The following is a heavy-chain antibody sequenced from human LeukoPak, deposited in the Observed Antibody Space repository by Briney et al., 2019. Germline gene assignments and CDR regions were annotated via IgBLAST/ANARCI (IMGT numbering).Heavy chain of an antibody. J-gene: IGHJ3*02. V-gene: IGHV4-39*01. D-gene: IGHD4-17*01. CDR3: ATTTVTTRHAFDI. CDR2: IHYSGST. Sequence: SETLSLTCSVSGGSIRSSGYFWGWIRQPPGKGLEWIGSIHYSGSTYYNPSLKSRVTISVDTSRNQFSLKLSSVTAADTAVYYCATTTVTTRHAFDIWGQGTMVTVSS. CDR1: GGSIRSSGYF.